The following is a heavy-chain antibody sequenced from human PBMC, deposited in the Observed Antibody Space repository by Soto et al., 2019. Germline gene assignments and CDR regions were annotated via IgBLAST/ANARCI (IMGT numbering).Heavy chain of an antibody. J-gene: IGHJ4*02. CDR1: GFTFSSYG. Sequence: LRLSCAASGFTFSSYGMHWVRQAPGKGLEWVAVISYDGSNKYYADSVKGRFTISRDNAKNSLYLQMNSLRAEDTAVYYCAILPGRPIGNNHHAIDYWGQGTLVTVSS. D-gene: IGHD2-2*02. CDR3: AILPGRPIGNNHHAIDY. V-gene: IGHV3-30*03. CDR2: ISYDGSNK.